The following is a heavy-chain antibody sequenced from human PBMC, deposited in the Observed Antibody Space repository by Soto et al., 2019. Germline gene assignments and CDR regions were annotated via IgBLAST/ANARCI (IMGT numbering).Heavy chain of an antibody. CDR3: ARDGDGYNY. D-gene: IGHD5-12*01. CDR2: IYYSGST. Sequence: QVQLQESGPGLVKPSETLSLTCTVSGGSVSSGSYYWSWIRQPPGKGLEWIGYIYYSGSTNYNPSLKSRVNISADTSKNQFSLKLSSVTAADTAVYYCARDGDGYNYWGQGTLVTVSS. V-gene: IGHV4-61*01. J-gene: IGHJ4*02. CDR1: GGSVSSGSYY.